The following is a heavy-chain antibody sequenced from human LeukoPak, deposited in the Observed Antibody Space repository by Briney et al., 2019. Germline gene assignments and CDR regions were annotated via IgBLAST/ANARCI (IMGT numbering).Heavy chain of an antibody. CDR3: ARDAHYYGSGSYIPIYYYYYMDV. Sequence: SETLSLTCAVYGGSFSGYYWSWIRQPPGKGLEWIGEINHSGSTNYNPSLKSRVTISVDTSKNQFSLKLSSVTAADTAVYYCARDAHYYGSGSYIPIYYYYYMDVWGKGTMVTISS. J-gene: IGHJ6*03. CDR2: INHSGST. CDR1: GGSFSGYY. V-gene: IGHV4-34*01. D-gene: IGHD3-10*01.